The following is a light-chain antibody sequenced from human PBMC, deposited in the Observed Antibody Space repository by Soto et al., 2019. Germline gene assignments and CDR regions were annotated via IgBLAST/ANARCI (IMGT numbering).Light chain of an antibody. CDR2: GNS. CDR3: QSSDCSRSGWV. CDR1: RSNIGAGYD. V-gene: IGLV1-40*01. J-gene: IGLJ3*02. Sequence: QSVLTQPPSVSGAPGQRVTISCTGSRSNIGAGYDVHWYQQLPGTAPKLLIYGNSNRPSGVPERFSGPKTGTCASLAITGLQAGDEADYYCQSSDCSRSGWVFGGGTKLTVL.